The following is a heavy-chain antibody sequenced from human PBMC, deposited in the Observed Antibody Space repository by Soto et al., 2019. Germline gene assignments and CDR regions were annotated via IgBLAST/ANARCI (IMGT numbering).Heavy chain of an antibody. CDR2: IWYDGSNK. V-gene: IGHV3-33*01. CDR3: ASIEVIDAFDI. J-gene: IGHJ3*02. Sequence: QVQLVESGGAVVQPGRSLRLSGAASGFTFSSYGMHWVRQAPGKGLEWVAVIWYDGSNKYYADSVKGRFTISRDNSKNTLYLQMNSLRAEDTAVYYCASIEVIDAFDIWGQGTMVTVSS. D-gene: IGHD6-19*01. CDR1: GFTFSSYG.